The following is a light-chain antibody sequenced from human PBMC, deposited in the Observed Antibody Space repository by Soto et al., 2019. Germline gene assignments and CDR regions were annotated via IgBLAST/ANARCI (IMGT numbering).Light chain of an antibody. CDR1: QTISNY. V-gene: IGKV1-39*01. Sequence: DIQMTQSPSSLSASVGDRVTITCRASQTISNYLNWYQQQPGKAPKLLIYAASSLQSGVPSRFSGSGSGTDFTLTISSLQPEDFGIYYCQQSYSNPPTFGGGTKVDIK. J-gene: IGKJ4*01. CDR3: QQSYSNPPT. CDR2: AAS.